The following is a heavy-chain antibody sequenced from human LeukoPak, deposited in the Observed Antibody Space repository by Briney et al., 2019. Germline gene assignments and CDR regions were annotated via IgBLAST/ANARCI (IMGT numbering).Heavy chain of an antibody. Sequence: GASVKVSCKASGGTFSSYAISWVRQAPGQGLEWMGGIIPIFGTANYAQKFQGRVTITADKSTSTAYMELSRLRSDDTAVYYCAREDYDSSGYWVGDAFDIWGQGTMVTVSS. CDR2: IIPIFGTA. CDR1: GGTFSSYA. J-gene: IGHJ3*02. CDR3: AREDYDSSGYWVGDAFDI. V-gene: IGHV1-69*06. D-gene: IGHD3-22*01.